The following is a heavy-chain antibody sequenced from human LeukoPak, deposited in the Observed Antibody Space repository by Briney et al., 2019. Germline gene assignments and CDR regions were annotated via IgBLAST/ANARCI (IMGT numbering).Heavy chain of an antibody. CDR1: GFTFSSYA. CDR3: ARDLVSGYCSGGSCYPGIYGY. J-gene: IGHJ4*02. V-gene: IGHV3-30*04. Sequence: PGRSLRLSCAASGFTFSSYAMHCVRQAPGKGLEWVAVISYDGSNKYYADSVKGRFTISRDNSKNTLYLQMNSLRAEDTAVYYCARDLVSGYCSGGSCYPGIYGYWGQGTLVTVSS. D-gene: IGHD2-15*01. CDR2: ISYDGSNK.